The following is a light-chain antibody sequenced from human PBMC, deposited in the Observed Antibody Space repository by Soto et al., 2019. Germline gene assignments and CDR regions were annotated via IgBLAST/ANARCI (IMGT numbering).Light chain of an antibody. J-gene: IGLJ2*01. Sequence: QSVLTQPPSASGTPGQRVTISCSGSSSNIGSNPVSWYQQLPGTAPKSLIYSDNQRPSGVPDRISGSRSGTSASLAISGLQSEDEAEYYCAAWDDSMRGRVFGVGTKLTV. CDR1: SSNIGSNP. V-gene: IGLV1-44*01. CDR3: AAWDDSMRGRV. CDR2: SDN.